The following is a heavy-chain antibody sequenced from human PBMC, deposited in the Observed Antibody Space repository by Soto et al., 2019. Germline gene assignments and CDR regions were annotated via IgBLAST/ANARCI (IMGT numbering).Heavy chain of an antibody. Sequence: PGESLKISCKGSGYSFTSYWIGWVRQVPGKGLEWMGIIYPGDSDTRYSPSFQGQVTISADKSISTAYLQWSSLKASDTAMYYCARFQEYYDILTGYYLPYYYYGMDVWGQGTTVTVSS. CDR1: GYSFTSYW. J-gene: IGHJ6*02. V-gene: IGHV5-51*01. CDR2: IYPGDSDT. D-gene: IGHD3-9*01. CDR3: ARFQEYYDILTGYYLPYYYYGMDV.